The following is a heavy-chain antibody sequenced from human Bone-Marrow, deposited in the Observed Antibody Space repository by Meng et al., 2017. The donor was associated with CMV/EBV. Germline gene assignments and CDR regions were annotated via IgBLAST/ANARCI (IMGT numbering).Heavy chain of an antibody. V-gene: IGHV1-69*04. CDR3: ARDLGEGQLGQGDY. CDR1: GYTFTGYY. J-gene: IGHJ4*02. CDR2: IIPILGIA. D-gene: IGHD3-16*01. Sequence: SVKVSCKASGYTFTGYYMHWVRQAPGQGLEWMGRIIPILGIANYAQKLQGRVTITADKSTSTAYMELSSLRSEDTAVYYCARDLGEGQLGQGDYWGQGTLVTVSS.